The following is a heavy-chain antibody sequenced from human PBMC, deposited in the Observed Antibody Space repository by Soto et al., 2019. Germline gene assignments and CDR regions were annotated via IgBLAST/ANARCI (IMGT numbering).Heavy chain of an antibody. CDR1: GGSISSYY. Sequence: PSETLSLTCTVSGGSISSYYWSWIRQPPGKGLEWIGYIYYSGSTNYNPSLKSRVTISADKSISTAYLQWSSLKASDTAMYYCARRVVVPAALVGMDVWGQGTTVTVSS. J-gene: IGHJ6*02. V-gene: IGHV4-59*12. D-gene: IGHD2-2*01. CDR2: IYYSGST. CDR3: ARRVVVPAALVGMDV.